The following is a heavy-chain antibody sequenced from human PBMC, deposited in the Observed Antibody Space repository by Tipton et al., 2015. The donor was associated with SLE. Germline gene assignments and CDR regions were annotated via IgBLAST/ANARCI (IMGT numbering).Heavy chain of an antibody. CDR2: INPGNGVT. V-gene: IGHV1-3*01. CDR1: GDTFTEYG. D-gene: IGHD6-13*01. J-gene: IGHJ6*02. Sequence: QLVQSGPEVKKPGASVKISCKTSGDTFTEYGMHWVRQAPGQGLEWMGWINPGNGVTRYSQKFQDRVTISSDATTAYMELSSLRSEDTAVYFCARDRSVGTWFYYGPDVWGQGTTVTVSS. CDR3: ARDRSVGTWFYYGPDV.